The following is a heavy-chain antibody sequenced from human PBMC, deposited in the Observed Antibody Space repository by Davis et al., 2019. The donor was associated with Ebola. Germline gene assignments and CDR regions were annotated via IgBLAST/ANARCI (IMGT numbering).Heavy chain of an antibody. CDR1: GITFSSYG. D-gene: IGHD6-19*01. J-gene: IGHJ4*02. V-gene: IGHV3-30*03. Sequence: GESLKISCVVSGITFSSYGMHWVRQAPGKGLQWVALISPDGSNRWYADSVRGRLTTSRDNSKNTLYLQVNSLRPDDTAVYYCARDGTGWYPGDYWGQGTLVTVSS. CDR3: ARDGTGWYPGDY. CDR2: ISPDGSNR.